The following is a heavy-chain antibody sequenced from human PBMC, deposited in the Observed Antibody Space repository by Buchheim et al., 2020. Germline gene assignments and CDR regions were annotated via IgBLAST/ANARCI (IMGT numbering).Heavy chain of an antibody. CDR2: ISYDGSNK. CDR1: GFTFSSYA. CDR3: AKDRWVGSSCFDY. V-gene: IGHV3-30*18. J-gene: IGHJ4*02. Sequence: VQLLESGGGLVQPGGSLRLSCAASGFTFSSYAMSWVRQAPGKGLEWVAVISYDGSNKYYADSVKGRFTISRDNSKNTLYLQMNSLRAEDTAVYYCAKDRWVGSSCFDYWGQGTL. D-gene: IGHD6-13*01.